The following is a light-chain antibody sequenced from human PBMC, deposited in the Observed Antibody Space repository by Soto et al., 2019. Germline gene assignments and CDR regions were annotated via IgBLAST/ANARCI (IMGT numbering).Light chain of an antibody. V-gene: IGKV3-20*01. Sequence: ETVLTQSPGTLSLSPGERATLSCRASQSVSSSYLAWYQHKPGQAPRLLIYGASSRATGIPDRFSGSGSGTDFTLTIRRLEPEDFAVYYCQQYGMKPYTFGQGTKLEIK. CDR3: QQYGMKPYT. CDR1: QSVSSSY. CDR2: GAS. J-gene: IGKJ2*01.